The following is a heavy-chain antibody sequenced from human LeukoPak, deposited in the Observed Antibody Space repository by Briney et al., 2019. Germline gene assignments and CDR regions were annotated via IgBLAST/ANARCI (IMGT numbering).Heavy chain of an antibody. CDR2: IYYSGST. CDR3: AATYYDILTGYSPYYFDY. V-gene: IGHV4-59*01. Sequence: SETLSLTCTVSGGSISSYYWSWIRQPPGKGLERIGYIYYSGSTNYNPSLKSRVTISVDTSKNQFSLKLSSVTAADTAAYYCAATYYDILTGYSPYYFDYWGQGTLVTVSS. CDR1: GGSISSYY. J-gene: IGHJ4*02. D-gene: IGHD3-9*01.